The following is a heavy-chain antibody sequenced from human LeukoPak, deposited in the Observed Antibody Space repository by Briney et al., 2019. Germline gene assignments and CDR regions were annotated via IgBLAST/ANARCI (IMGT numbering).Heavy chain of an antibody. V-gene: IGHV3-21*01. D-gene: IGHD3-10*01. CDR3: ARGLGSGGSGSYFPTFHYYYGMDV. J-gene: IGHJ6*02. Sequence: GGSLRLSCAASGFTFSSYSMNWVRQAPGKGLEWVSSISSSSSNIYYADSVKGRFTISRDNAKNSLYLQMNSLRAEDTAVYYCARGLGSGGSGSYFPTFHYYYGMDVWGQGTTVTVSS. CDR1: GFTFSSYS. CDR2: ISSSSSNI.